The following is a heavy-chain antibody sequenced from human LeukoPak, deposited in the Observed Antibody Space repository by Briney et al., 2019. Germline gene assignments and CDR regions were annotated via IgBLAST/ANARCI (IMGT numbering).Heavy chain of an antibody. V-gene: IGHV3-23*01. D-gene: IGHD3-22*01. CDR2: ISGSGGST. CDR1: GFTFSSYG. J-gene: IGHJ4*02. CDR3: ASYHDGSGYSPHFDY. Sequence: GGSLRLSCAASGFTFSSYGMSWVRQAPGKGLEWVSAISGSGGSTYYADSVKGRFTISRDNSKNTLYLQMNSLRAEDTAVYYCASYHDGSGYSPHFDYWGQGTLVTVSS.